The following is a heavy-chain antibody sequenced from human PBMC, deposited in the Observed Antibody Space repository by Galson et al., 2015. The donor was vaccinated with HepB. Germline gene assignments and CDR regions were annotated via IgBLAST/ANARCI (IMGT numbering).Heavy chain of an antibody. Sequence: SVKVSCKASGYTFKSYGISWVRQAPGQGLEWLGWISAYNGDIKYAQKVQGRVTMTTDTSTNTAYMELRSLTSDDTAVYYCARAGAYDLMTGCATTSVFGYWGQGSLV. D-gene: IGHD3-9*01. V-gene: IGHV1-18*01. CDR1: GYTFKSYG. CDR2: ISAYNGDI. CDR3: ARAGAYDLMTGCATTSVFGY. J-gene: IGHJ4*02.